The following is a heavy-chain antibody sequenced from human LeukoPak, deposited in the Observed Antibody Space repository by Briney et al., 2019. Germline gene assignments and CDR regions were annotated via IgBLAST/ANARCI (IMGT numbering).Heavy chain of an antibody. V-gene: IGHV3-7*01. CDR2: IKQDGSEK. Sequence: PGGSLRLSCAASGFTFSSYWMSWVRQAPGKGLEWVANIKQDGSEKYYVDSVKGRFTISRDNAKNSLYLQMNSLRAEDTAVYCCAREVGSGGSLGFDYWGQGTLVTVSS. D-gene: IGHD2-15*01. J-gene: IGHJ4*02. CDR1: GFTFSSYW. CDR3: AREVGSGGSLGFDY.